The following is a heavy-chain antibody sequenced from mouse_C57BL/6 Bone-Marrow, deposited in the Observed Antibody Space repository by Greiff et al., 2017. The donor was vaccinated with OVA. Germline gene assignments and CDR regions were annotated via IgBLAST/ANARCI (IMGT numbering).Heavy chain of an antibody. J-gene: IGHJ2*01. CDR2: INPYNGGT. Sequence: EVKLKESGPVLVKPGASVKMSCKASGYTFTDYYMNWVKQSHGKSLEWIGVINPYNGGTSYNQKFKGKATLTVDKSSSTAYMELNSLTSEDSAVYYCARHLLLPYFDYWGQGTTLTVSS. CDR3: ARHLLLPYFDY. D-gene: IGHD1-1*01. V-gene: IGHV1-19*01. CDR1: GYTFTDYY.